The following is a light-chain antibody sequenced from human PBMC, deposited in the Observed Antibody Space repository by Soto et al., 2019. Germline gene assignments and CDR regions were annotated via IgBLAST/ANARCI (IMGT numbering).Light chain of an antibody. V-gene: IGLV4-69*01. CDR3: QSWGSGIVV. Sequence: QPVLTQSPSASASLGASVRLTCTLSSGHTTYAIAWHQQQPEKGPRFLMKLNNDGSHNKGDGIPNRFSGSTSGAERYLTISNLQSEDEADYYCQSWGSGIVVFGGGTQLTVL. CDR1: SGHTTYA. J-gene: IGLJ3*02. CDR2: LNNDGSH.